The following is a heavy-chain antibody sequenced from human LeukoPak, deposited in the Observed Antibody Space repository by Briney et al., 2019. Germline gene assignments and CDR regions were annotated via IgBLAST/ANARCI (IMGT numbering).Heavy chain of an antibody. CDR2: IYSSGST. CDR3: ARQTPGNDAFDI. J-gene: IGHJ3*02. V-gene: IGHV4-4*07. Sequence: PSETLSLTCTVSGGSISSYYWSWIRQAAGKGLEWIGRIYSSGSTNYNSSLKSRVTMSVDTSKNQFSPKLSSVTAADTAVYYCARQTPGNDAFDIWGQGTMVTVSS. D-gene: IGHD4-23*01. CDR1: GGSISSYY.